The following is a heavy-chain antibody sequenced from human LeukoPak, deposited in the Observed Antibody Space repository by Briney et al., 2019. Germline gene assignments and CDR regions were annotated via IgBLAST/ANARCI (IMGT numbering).Heavy chain of an antibody. Sequence: GASVKVSCKASGYTFTSYDINWVRQATGQGLEWMGWMNPNSGNTGYAQKFQGRATMTRNTSISTAYMELSSLRSEDTAVYYCARTGSSWYGWFDPWGQGTLVTVSS. CDR1: GYTFTSYD. CDR3: ARTGSSWYGWFDP. J-gene: IGHJ5*02. D-gene: IGHD6-13*01. V-gene: IGHV1-8*01. CDR2: MNPNSGNT.